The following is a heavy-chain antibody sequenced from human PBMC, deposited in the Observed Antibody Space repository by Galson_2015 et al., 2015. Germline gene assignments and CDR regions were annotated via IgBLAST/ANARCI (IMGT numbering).Heavy chain of an antibody. CDR3: ARGPLCIDGDGRHYFDY. Sequence: SLRLSCAASGFTFSSYAMHWVRQAPGKGLEWVAVISYDGSNKYYADSVKGRFTISRDNSKNTLHLQMNSLRAEDTAVYYCARGPLCIDGDGRHYFDYWGQGTLVTVSS. CDR1: GFTFSSYA. V-gene: IGHV3-30*04. J-gene: IGHJ4*02. D-gene: IGHD4-17*01. CDR2: ISYDGSNK.